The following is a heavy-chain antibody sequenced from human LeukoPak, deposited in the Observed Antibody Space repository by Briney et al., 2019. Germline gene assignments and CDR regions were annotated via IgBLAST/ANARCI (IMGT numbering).Heavy chain of an antibody. Sequence: TSETLSLTCTVYGGSFSGYYWSWIRQPPGKGLEWIGEINHSGSTNYNPSLKSRVTISVDTSKNQFSPKLSSVTAADTAVYYCARGHALFDIWGQGTMVTVSS. V-gene: IGHV4-34*01. J-gene: IGHJ3*02. CDR3: ARGHALFDI. CDR1: GGSFSGYY. CDR2: INHSGST.